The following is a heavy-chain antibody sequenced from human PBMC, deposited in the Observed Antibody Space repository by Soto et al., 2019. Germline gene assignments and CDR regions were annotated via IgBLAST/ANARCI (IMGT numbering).Heavy chain of an antibody. CDR2: IIPIFGTA. CDR1: GDTFCSYS. CDR3: ARMYSSSWLDY. Sequence: AASVKVSCKASGDTFCSYSISWLRQSPGQGLEWLGWIIPIFGTANYAQKFRGRVTITADESTSTAYMELSSLRSEDTAVYYCARMYSSSWLDYWGQGTLVTVSS. D-gene: IGHD6-13*01. J-gene: IGHJ4*02. V-gene: IGHV1-69*01.